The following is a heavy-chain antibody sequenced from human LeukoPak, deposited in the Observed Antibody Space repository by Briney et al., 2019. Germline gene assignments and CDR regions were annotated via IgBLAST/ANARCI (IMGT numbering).Heavy chain of an antibody. CDR2: ISGSGGST. V-gene: IGHV3-23*01. D-gene: IGHD3-3*01. CDR1: GFTFSSYA. CDR3: ARGIRYDFWSGYWFDP. Sequence: GGSLRLSCAASGFTFSSYAMSWVRQAPGKGLEWVSAISGSGGSTYYADSVKGRFTISRDNSKNTLYLQMNSLRAEDTAVYYCARGIRYDFWSGYWFDPWGQGTLVTVSS. J-gene: IGHJ5*02.